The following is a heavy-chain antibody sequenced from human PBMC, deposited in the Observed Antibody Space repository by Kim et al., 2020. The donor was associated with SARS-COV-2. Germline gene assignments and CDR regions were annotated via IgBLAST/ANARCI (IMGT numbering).Heavy chain of an antibody. CDR2: INSNSGGT. CDR3: ARAPGLLWFGELLYRHAPYGMDD. V-gene: IGHV1-2*02. CDR1: GYTFTGYY. Sequence: ASVKVSCKASGYTFTGYYMHWVRQAPGQGLEWMGWINSNSGGTNYAQKFQGRVTMTRDTSISTAYMELSRLRSDDTAVYYCARAPGLLWFGELLYRHAPYGMDDWGQGTTVTVSS. D-gene: IGHD3-10*01. J-gene: IGHJ6*02.